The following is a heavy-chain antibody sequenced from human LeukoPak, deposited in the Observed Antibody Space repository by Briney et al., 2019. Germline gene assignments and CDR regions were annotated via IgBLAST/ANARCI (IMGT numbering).Heavy chain of an antibody. Sequence: GGSLRLSCAASGFTFSNAWMSWVRQAPGKGLEWVGRIKSKTDGGTTDYAAPVKGRFTISRDDSKNTLYLQMNSLKTEDTAVYYCATDSDYSGSLAYWGQGTLVTVSS. D-gene: IGHD1-26*01. CDR1: GFTFSNAW. CDR2: IKSKTDGGTT. J-gene: IGHJ4*02. CDR3: ATDSDYSGSLAY. V-gene: IGHV3-15*01.